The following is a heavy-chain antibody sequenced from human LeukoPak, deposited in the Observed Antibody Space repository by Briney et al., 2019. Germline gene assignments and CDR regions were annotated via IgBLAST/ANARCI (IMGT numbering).Heavy chain of an antibody. D-gene: IGHD3-10*01. V-gene: IGHV3-21*01. CDR1: GFTFSSYS. CDR3: ARDASYYYGSGRTLSNRLYYGMDV. CDR2: ISSSSSYI. J-gene: IGHJ6*02. Sequence: GGSLRLSCAASGFTFSSYSMNWVRQAPGKGLEWVSSISSSSSYIYYADSVKGRFTISRDNAKNSLYLQMNSLRAEDTAVYYCARDASYYYGSGRTLSNRLYYGMDVWGQGTTVTVSS.